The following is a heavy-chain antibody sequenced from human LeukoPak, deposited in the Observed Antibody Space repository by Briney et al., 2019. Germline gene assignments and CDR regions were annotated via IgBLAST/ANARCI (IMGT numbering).Heavy chain of an antibody. V-gene: IGHV3-66*01. Sequence: GGSLRLSGAASGFTVSSNYMSWVRQAPGKGLEWVSVIYSGGSTYYADSVKGRFTISRDNSKNTLYLQMNSLRAEDTAVYYCARGRETTVTTGFDYWGQGTLVTVSS. CDR3: ARGRETTVTTGFDY. CDR1: GFTVSSNY. CDR2: IYSGGST. D-gene: IGHD4-17*01. J-gene: IGHJ4*02.